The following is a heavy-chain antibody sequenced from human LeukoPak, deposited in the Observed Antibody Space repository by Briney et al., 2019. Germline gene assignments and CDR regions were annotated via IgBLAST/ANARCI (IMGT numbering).Heavy chain of an antibody. CDR3: AKGGPPYYYDSSGYFRGPTPYYFDY. V-gene: IGHV3-9*01. CDR2: ISWNSGSI. Sequence: GGSLRLSCAASGFTFDDYAMHWVRQAPGKGLEWVSGISWNSGSIGYADSVKGRFTISRDNAKNSLYLQMSSLRAEDTALYYCAKGGPPYYYDSSGYFRGPTPYYFDYWGQGTLVTVSS. D-gene: IGHD3-22*01. CDR1: GFTFDDYA. J-gene: IGHJ4*02.